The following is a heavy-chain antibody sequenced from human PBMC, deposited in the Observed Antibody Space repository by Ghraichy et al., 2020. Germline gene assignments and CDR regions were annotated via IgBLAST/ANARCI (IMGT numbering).Heavy chain of an antibody. V-gene: IGHV3-48*03. Sequence: GGSLRLSCAASGFTFSSYEMNWVRQAPGKGLEWVSYISSSGSTMFYADSVKGRITISRDNAKNSLYLQMNSLRVEDTAVYFCARELSAGRTWFDPWGQGTLVTVSS. D-gene: IGHD2-15*01. CDR2: ISSSGSTM. J-gene: IGHJ5*02. CDR1: GFTFSSYE. CDR3: ARELSAGRTWFDP.